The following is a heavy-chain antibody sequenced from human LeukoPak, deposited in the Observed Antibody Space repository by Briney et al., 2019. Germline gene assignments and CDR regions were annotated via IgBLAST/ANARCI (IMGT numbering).Heavy chain of an antibody. CDR3: ARDLLKVRYYFDY. CDR2: INHSGGT. CDR1: GGSFSGYY. Sequence: SETLSLTCAVYGGSFSGYYWNWIRQPPGKGLEWIGEINHSGGTNYNPSLKSRVTISVDTSKKQFSLKLSSVTAADTAVYYCARDLLKVRYYFDYWGQGTLVTVSS. V-gene: IGHV4-34*01. D-gene: IGHD4-17*01. J-gene: IGHJ4*02.